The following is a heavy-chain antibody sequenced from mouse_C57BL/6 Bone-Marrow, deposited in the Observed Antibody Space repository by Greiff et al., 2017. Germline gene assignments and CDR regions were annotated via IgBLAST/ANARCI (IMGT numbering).Heavy chain of an antibody. CDR2: FHPYNDDT. CDR3: ARGGYYGGYYFAY. D-gene: IGHD2-3*01. CDR1: GYTFTTYP. V-gene: IGHV1-47*01. J-gene: IGHJ2*01. Sequence: VQLQQSGAELVKPGASVKMSCKASGYTFTTYPIEWIKQNHGKSLEWIGNFHPYNDDTKYNEKFKGKFTFTGEKSSSTVYLELSRLTSDDSAVYYTARGGYYGGYYFAYWGQGTPLTVSS.